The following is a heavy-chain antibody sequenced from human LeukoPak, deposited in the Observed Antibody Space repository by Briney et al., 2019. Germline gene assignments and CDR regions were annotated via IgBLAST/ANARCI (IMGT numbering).Heavy chain of an antibody. V-gene: IGHV3-33*01. D-gene: IGHD3-16*01. CDR2: IWYDGSNK. CDR1: EFTFSSSG. J-gene: IGHJ4*02. Sequence: GGSLRLSCAASEFTFSSSGMHWVRQPPGKGLEGVALIWYDGSNKYYADSVKGRFTISRDNSKNTLYLQMNSLRAEDTAVYYCARAAGDTFFDYWGQGTLVTVSS. CDR3: ARAAGDTFFDY.